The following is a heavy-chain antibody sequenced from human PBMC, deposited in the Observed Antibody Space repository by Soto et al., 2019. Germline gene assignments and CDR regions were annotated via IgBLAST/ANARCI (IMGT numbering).Heavy chain of an antibody. CDR3: ARSHSSGRGGGFDP. J-gene: IGHJ5*02. D-gene: IGHD6-19*01. CDR1: GFTFSSYS. CDR2: IRSSSSTI. V-gene: IGHV3-48*01. Sequence: EVQLVESGGGLVQPGGSLRLSCAASGFTFSSYSMNWVRQAPGKGLEWVSYIRSSSSTIYYADSVKGRFTISRDNAKNSLYRQMNSLRAEDTAGYYGARSHSSGRGGGFDPWGQGTLVTVSS.